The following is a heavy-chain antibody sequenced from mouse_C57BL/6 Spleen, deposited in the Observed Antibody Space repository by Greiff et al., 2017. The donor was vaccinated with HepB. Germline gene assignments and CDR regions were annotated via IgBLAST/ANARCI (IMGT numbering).Heavy chain of an antibody. J-gene: IGHJ2*01. CDR1: GFTFSDYY. D-gene: IGHD1-1*01. V-gene: IGHV5-16*01. Sequence: EVHLVESEGGLVQPGSSMKLSCTASGFTFSDYYMAWVRQVPEKGLEWVANINYDGSSTYYLDSLKSRFIISRDNAKNILYLQMSSLKSEDTATYYCARVPLYYGSSYGFDYWGQGTTLTVSS. CDR3: ARVPLYYGSSYGFDY. CDR2: INYDGSST.